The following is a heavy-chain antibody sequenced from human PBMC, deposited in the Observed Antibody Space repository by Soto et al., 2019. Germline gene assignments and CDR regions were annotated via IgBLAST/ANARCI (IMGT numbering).Heavy chain of an antibody. D-gene: IGHD5-18*01. J-gene: IGHJ4*02. CDR2: IYYSGST. V-gene: IGHV4-30-4*01. CDR1: GGSISSGDYY. Sequence: SETLSLTCTVSGGSISSGDYYWSWIRQPPGKGLEWIGYIYYSGSTYYNPSLKSRVTISVDTSKNQFSLKLSSVTAADTAVYYCARVGGYSYGLDYWGQGTLVTVSS. CDR3: ARVGGYSYGLDY.